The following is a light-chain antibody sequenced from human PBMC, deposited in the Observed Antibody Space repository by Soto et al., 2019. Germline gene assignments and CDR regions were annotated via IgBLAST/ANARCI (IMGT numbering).Light chain of an antibody. V-gene: IGKV1-9*01. J-gene: IGKJ4*01. CDR3: QQLNS. CDR1: QGMSSY. CDR2: AAS. Sequence: DIQLTQSPSFLSASVGDRVTITCRASQGMSSYLAWYQQKPGKAPKLLIYAASTWHSGVPSRFSGSGSGTEFTHTISSRQPEDFATYYCQQLNSFGGGTKVEIK.